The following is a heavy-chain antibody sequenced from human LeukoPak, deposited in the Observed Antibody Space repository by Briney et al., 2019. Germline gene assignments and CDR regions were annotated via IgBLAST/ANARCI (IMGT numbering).Heavy chain of an antibody. CDR1: GGSIRSTTYY. CDR3: ARNGGSYGPLDY. J-gene: IGHJ4*02. V-gene: IGHV4-39*01. CDR2: IYYSGTT. Sequence: PSETLSLTCTVSGGSIRSTTYYWDWIRQPPGKGLEWIGSIYYSGTTYYNPSLKSRVTISVDTSKNQFSLKLSSVTAADTAVYYCARNGGSYGPLDYWGQGTLVTVSS. D-gene: IGHD1-26*01.